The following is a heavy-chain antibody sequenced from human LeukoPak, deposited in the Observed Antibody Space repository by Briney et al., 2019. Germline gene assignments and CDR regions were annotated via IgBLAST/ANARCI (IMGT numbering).Heavy chain of an antibody. Sequence: GGSLRLSCPASGFSFSSYSMNWVRQAPGKGLEWVSTISGRTDGPYYADSVKGRFTTSRDNSKNTMYLQINNVRAEDTAVYYCAKDPLGYGGHYFDNWGQGTRVTVSS. J-gene: IGHJ4*02. CDR2: ISGRTDGP. CDR1: GFSFSSYS. D-gene: IGHD4-23*01. CDR3: AKDPLGYGGHYFDN. V-gene: IGHV3-23*01.